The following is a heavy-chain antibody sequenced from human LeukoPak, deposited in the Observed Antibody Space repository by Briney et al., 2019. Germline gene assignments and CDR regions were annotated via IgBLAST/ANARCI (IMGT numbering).Heavy chain of an antibody. CDR3: ARAKAVVGFYYYYYMDV. CDR2: IIPIFGTA. V-gene: IGHV1-69*13. J-gene: IGHJ6*03. CDR1: GGTFSSYA. Sequence: ASVKVSCKASGGTFSSYAISWVRQARGQGLERMGGIIPIFGTANYAQKFQGRVTITADESTSTAYMELSSLRSEDTAVYYCARAKAVVGFYYYYYMDVWGKGTTVTVSS. D-gene: IGHD3-22*01.